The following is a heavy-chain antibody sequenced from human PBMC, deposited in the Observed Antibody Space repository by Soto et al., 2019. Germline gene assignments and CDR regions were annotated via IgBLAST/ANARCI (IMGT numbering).Heavy chain of an antibody. D-gene: IGHD3-9*01. CDR3: ARGDYDVLTGHYPLDY. CDR1: GYTLTSYY. CDR2: INPSGGST. J-gene: IGHJ4*02. V-gene: IGHV1-46*01. Sequence: ASVKVSCKASGYTLTSYYMHWVRQAPGQGLAWMGIINPSGGSTSYAQNYQGRITMTRDTSTTTVYMELSSLRSEGTAVYFCARGDYDVLTGHYPLDYWGQGTQVTVSS.